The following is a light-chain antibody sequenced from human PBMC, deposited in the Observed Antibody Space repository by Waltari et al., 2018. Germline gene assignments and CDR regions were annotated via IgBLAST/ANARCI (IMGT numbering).Light chain of an antibody. Sequence: SSELTQDPVVSVALGQTVRIPCQGDSLRRYYSSWYQQRPGPAPILVMFDKNNRPSGVHDRFSGVSSGNSASVTIPGAQAEAEASYYCPSRDATCVGGSVGGGTKLTVL. CDR2: DKN. CDR3: PSRDATCVGGS. CDR1: SLRRYY. J-gene: IGLJ2*01. V-gene: IGLV3-19*01.